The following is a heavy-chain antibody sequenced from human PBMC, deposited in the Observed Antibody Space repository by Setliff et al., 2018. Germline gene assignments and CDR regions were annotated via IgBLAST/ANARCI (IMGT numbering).Heavy chain of an antibody. D-gene: IGHD3-10*02. V-gene: IGHV3-48*01. CDR3: VRDDVRGYYMDV. Sequence: GGSLRLSCAASGFTFNTYLMNRVRQAPGKGLEWVSHIRDTGTTVHYADSVKGRFTISRDNAKNSLYLQMNSLRAEDTAVYYCVRDDVRGYYMDVWGKGTTVTVSS. CDR2: IRDTGTTV. J-gene: IGHJ6*03. CDR1: GFTFNTYL.